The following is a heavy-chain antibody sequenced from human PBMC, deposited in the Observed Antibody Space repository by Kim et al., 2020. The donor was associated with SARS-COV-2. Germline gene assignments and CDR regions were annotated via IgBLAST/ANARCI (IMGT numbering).Heavy chain of an antibody. CDR3: AREEGAVTTDYYYGIDV. V-gene: IGHV1-2*02. J-gene: IGHJ6*02. CDR1: GYTFTGYY. Sequence: ASVKVSCKASGYTFTGYYIHWIRQAPGQGLEWMGWINPQNGGTKFAQKFQGRVTMTRYTSMSTAYMELRRLTSDDTAVYYCAREEGAVTTDYYYGIDVWGQGTTVTVSS. D-gene: IGHD4-4*01. CDR2: INPQNGGT.